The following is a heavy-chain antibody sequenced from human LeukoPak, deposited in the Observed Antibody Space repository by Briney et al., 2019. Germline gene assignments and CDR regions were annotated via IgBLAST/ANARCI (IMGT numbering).Heavy chain of an antibody. CDR3: AREARGWLRPKPNFDY. CDR2: INAGNGNT. Sequence: ASVKVSCKASGYTFTSYAMHWVRQAPGQRLEWMGWINAGNGNTKYSQKFQGRVTITRDTSASTAYMELSSLRSEDTAVYYCAREARGWLRPKPNFDYWGQGTLVTVSS. J-gene: IGHJ4*02. CDR1: GYTFTSYA. D-gene: IGHD5-12*01. V-gene: IGHV1-3*01.